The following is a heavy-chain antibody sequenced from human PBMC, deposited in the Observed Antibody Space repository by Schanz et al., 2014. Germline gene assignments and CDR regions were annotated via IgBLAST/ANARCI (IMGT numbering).Heavy chain of an antibody. Sequence: ESGGGLVQPGGSLRLSCLASGFAFSSYGMNWLRQAPGRGLEWVSIISGSGGNTYYADAVRGRFTISRDNAKNTLYLQMNTLRAEDTAVYYCAKGRFGELSAFDIWGQGTMVTVSS. CDR1: GFAFSSYG. V-gene: IGHV3-23*01. CDR2: ISGSGGNT. D-gene: IGHD3-10*01. J-gene: IGHJ3*02. CDR3: AKGRFGELSAFDI.